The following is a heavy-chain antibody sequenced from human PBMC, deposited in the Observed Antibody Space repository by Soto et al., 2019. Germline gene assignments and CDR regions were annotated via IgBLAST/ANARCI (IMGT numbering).Heavy chain of an antibody. CDR1: GFTFSSFA. CDR3: AGPGYSSQDY. CDR2: ISGSGDDT. Sequence: GGSLRLSCAASGFTFSSFALSWVRQAPGKGLEWVSAISGSGDDTDYADSVKGRFTISRDNSKNTLYLQMNSLRAEDTAVYYCAGPGYSSQDYWGQGALVTVSS. J-gene: IGHJ4*02. D-gene: IGHD5-18*01. V-gene: IGHV3-23*01.